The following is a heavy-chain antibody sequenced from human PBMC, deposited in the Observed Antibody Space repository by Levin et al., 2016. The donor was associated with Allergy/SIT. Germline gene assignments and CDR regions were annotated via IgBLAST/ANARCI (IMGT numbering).Heavy chain of an antibody. Sequence: YWSWIRQHPGKGLEWMGIIYPGDSDTRYSPSFQGQVTISADKSISTAYLQWSSLKASDTAMYYCARGLGTTVGGATYYFDYWGQGTLVTVSS. CDR2: IYPGDSDT. CDR1: YW. V-gene: IGHV5-51*01. J-gene: IGHJ4*02. CDR3: ARGLGTTVGGATYYFDY. D-gene: IGHD5-12*01.